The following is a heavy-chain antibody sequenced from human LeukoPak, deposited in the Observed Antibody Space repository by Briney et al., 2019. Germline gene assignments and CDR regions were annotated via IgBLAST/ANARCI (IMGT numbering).Heavy chain of an antibody. CDR3: TTYGSGRKFDY. Sequence: PGGSHRLSCAASGFSFSDAWMSWVRQIPGKGLEWVGRIESKTDGGTTDYAAPVKGRFTISRDDPTNTLYLQMNSLKSEDPAVYYCTTYGSGRKFDYWGQGILVTVSS. D-gene: IGHD3-10*01. V-gene: IGHV3-15*04. J-gene: IGHJ4*02. CDR2: IESKTDGGTT. CDR1: GFSFSDAW.